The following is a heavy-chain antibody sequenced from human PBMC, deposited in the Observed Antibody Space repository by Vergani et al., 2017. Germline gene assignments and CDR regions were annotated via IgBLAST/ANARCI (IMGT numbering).Heavy chain of an antibody. CDR1: GGSISSSSYY. V-gene: IGHV4-39*07. Sequence: QLQLQESGPGLVKPSETLSLTCTVSGGSISSSSYYWGWIRQPPGKGLEWIGSIYYSGSTYYNPSLKSRVTISVDTSKNQFSLKLSSGTAGDPAVYYCETMAEVRWQHWGPGTLVSVA. D-gene: IGHD4-23*01. J-gene: IGHJ1*01. CDR2: IYYSGST. CDR3: ETMAEVRWQH.